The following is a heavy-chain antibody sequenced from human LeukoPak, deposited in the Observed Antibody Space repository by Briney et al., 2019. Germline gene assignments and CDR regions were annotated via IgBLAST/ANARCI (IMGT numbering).Heavy chain of an antibody. D-gene: IGHD4-17*01. V-gene: IGHV3-23*01. Sequence: GGSLRLSCAASGFTFSSYAMSWVRQAPGKGLEWVSAISGSGGSTYYADSVKGRFTISRDNSKNTLYLQMNSLRAEDTAVYYCAKDLSPGFDYGYDYWGQGTLVTVSS. CDR2: ISGSGGST. J-gene: IGHJ4*02. CDR3: AKDLSPGFDYGYDY. CDR1: GFTFSSYA.